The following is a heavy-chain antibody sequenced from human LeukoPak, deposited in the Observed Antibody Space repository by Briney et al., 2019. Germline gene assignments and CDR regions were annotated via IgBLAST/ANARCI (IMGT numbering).Heavy chain of an antibody. CDR2: ISGSGGST. CDR1: GFTFSSYA. CDR3: AKCEDIVVVVAATGYSDY. D-gene: IGHD2-15*01. Sequence: GGSLRLSCAASGFTFSSYAMSWVRQAPGKGLEWVSAISGSGGSTYYADSVKGRFTISRDNSKNTLYLQMNSLRAEDTAVYYCAKCEDIVVVVAATGYSDYWGQGTLVTVSS. J-gene: IGHJ4*02. V-gene: IGHV3-23*01.